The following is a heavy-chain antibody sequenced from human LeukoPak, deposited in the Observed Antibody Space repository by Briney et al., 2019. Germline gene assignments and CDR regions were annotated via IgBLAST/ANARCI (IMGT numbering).Heavy chain of an antibody. CDR1: GGSISSGDYY. CDR3: ARQRSQWLSWAFDI. J-gene: IGHJ3*02. V-gene: IGHV4-61*08. Sequence: SETLSLTCTVSGGSISSGDYYWSWIRQPPGKGLEWIGYIYYSGSTNYNPSLKSRVTISVDTSKNQFSLKLSSVTAADTAVYYCARQRSQWLSWAFDIWGQGTMVTVSS. CDR2: IYYSGST. D-gene: IGHD3-22*01.